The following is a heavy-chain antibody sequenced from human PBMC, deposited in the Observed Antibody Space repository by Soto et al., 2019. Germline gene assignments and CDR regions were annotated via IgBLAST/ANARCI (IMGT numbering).Heavy chain of an antibody. V-gene: IGHV4-30-2*01. CDR1: GGSLSSGGYS. CDR2: IYHSGST. Sequence: SETLSLTCAVSGGSLSSGGYSWSWIRQPPGKGLEWIGYIYHSGSTYYNPSLKSRVTISVDRSKNQFSLKLSSVTAADTAVYYCAREREYSGFDYWGQGTLVTVSS. CDR3: AREREYSGFDY. D-gene: IGHD5-12*01. J-gene: IGHJ4*02.